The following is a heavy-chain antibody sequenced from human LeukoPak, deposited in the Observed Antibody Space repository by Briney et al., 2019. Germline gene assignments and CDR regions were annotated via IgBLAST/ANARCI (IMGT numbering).Heavy chain of an antibody. Sequence: ASVKVSCKASGYXFTGYYIHWVRQAPGQGLEWMGLINPSDGTTSYAQKFRGRVTLTRDTSTSTVYMELSSLRTEDTAVYYCARAPANKYDSRLTEDYWGQGTLVTVSS. D-gene: IGHD3-22*01. CDR1: GYXFTGYY. V-gene: IGHV1-46*01. CDR2: INPSDGTT. CDR3: ARAPANKYDSRLTEDY. J-gene: IGHJ4*02.